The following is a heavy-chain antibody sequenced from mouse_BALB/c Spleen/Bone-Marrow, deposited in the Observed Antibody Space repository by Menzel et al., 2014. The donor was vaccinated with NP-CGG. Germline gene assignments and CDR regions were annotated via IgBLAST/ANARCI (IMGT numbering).Heavy chain of an antibody. CDR3: ARDNYYGYHWYFDV. D-gene: IGHD1-2*01. V-gene: IGHV7-3*02. J-gene: IGHJ1*01. Sequence: EVKLVESGGGLVQPGGSLRLSCATSGFTFTDYYMSWVRQPPGKALEWLGFIRNKANGYTTEYSASVKGRFTTSRDNSQSILYLQMNTLRAEDSATYYCARDNYYGYHWYFDVWGAGTTVTVSS. CDR2: IRNKANGYTT. CDR1: GFTFTDYY.